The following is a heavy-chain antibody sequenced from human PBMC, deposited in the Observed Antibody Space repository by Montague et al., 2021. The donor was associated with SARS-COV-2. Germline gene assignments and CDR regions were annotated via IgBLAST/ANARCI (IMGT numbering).Heavy chain of an antibody. CDR1: SGSISPSDTHY. V-gene: IGHV4-39*01. Sequence: SETLSLTCVVSSGSISPSDTHYWGWVRQAPGKWLDWIATISNSGSPPYTPPLTSRATISVDTSNNQISLNLRSVTAADTSVYYCARHSPSHAFDPWGQGILVTVSS. J-gene: IGHJ5*02. CDR2: ISNSGSP. CDR3: ARHSPSHAFDP.